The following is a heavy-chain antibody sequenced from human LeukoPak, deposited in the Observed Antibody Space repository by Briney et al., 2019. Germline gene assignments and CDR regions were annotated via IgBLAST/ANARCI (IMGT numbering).Heavy chain of an antibody. D-gene: IGHD5-18*01. V-gene: IGHV4-59*08. CDR1: GGSINSYY. J-gene: IGHJ3*02. CDR3: ARQPANTAAFDI. Sequence: SETLSLTCTVSGGSINSYYWSWIRQPPGKGLEWIAYVRDNGENNYNPSLKSRVAISVDTANNQISLRLNFVTAADTAIYYCARQPANTAAFDIWGLGTMVTVSS. CDR2: VRDNGEN.